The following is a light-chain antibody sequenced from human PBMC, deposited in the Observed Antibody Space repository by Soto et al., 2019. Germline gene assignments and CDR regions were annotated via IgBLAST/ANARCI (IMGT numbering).Light chain of an antibody. CDR3: SSYAGSYTLV. CDR2: DVS. V-gene: IGLV2-11*01. J-gene: IGLJ2*01. CDR1: SNDVGGYNF. Sequence: QSALTQPRSVSGSPGQSVTISCTGTSNDVGGYNFVSWYQKHPGKVPKLFIYDVSRRPSGVPDPFSGSKSGNTASLTISGLQAEDEADYYCSSYAGSYTLVFGGGTKVTVL.